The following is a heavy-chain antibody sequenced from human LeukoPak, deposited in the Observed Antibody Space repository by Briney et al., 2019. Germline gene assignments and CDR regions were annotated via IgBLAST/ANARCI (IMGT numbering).Heavy chain of an antibody. CDR3: ARSRIAVAGTYYYYYGMDV. CDR1: GGTFSIYA. CDR2: IIPIFGTA. D-gene: IGHD6-19*01. V-gene: IGHV1-69*13. J-gene: IGHJ6*02. Sequence: RASVKVSCKASGGTFSIYAISWVRQAPGQGLEWMGGIIPIFGTANYAQKFQGRVTITADESTSTAYMELSSLRSEDTAVYYCARSRIAVAGTYYYYYGMDVWGQGTTVTVSS.